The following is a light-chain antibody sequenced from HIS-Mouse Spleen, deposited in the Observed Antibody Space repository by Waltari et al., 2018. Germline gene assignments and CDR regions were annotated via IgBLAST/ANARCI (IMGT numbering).Light chain of an antibody. CDR2: AAS. J-gene: IGKJ1*01. CDR3: QQLNSYPPT. Sequence: DIQLTQSPSFLSASVGDRVTITFRASQGISSYLAWYQQKPGKATKLLIYAASTLQSGVPSRFSGSGSGTEFTLTISSLQPEDFATYYCQQLNSYPPTFGQGTKVEIK. V-gene: IGKV1-9*01. CDR1: QGISSY.